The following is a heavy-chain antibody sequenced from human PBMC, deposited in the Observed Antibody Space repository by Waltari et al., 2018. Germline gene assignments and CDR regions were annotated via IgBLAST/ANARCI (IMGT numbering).Heavy chain of an antibody. CDR1: GFPFSSYA. V-gene: IGHV3-30*01. Sequence: QVQLVESGGGVVQPGRSLRLSCAASGFPFSSYAMHWVRQAPGKGLEWVAVISYEGSNKYYADSVKGRFTISRDNSKNTLYLQMNSLRAEDTAVYYCARDESGRGNYFDYWGQGTLVTVSS. CDR3: ARDESGRGNYFDY. J-gene: IGHJ4*02. CDR2: ISYEGSNK. D-gene: IGHD1-26*01.